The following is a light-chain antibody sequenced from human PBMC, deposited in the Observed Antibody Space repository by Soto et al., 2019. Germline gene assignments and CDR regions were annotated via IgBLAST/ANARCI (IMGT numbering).Light chain of an antibody. J-gene: IGKJ2*01. Sequence: EIVMTQSPATLSVSPGERATLSCRASQSLSSNLAWYQQKPGQAPRLLIYAASTRATGIPARFSGSGSGTEFTLTISSLQSEDFAVYYCQQYNNWPLYTFGQGTKLEIK. V-gene: IGKV3-15*01. CDR1: QSLSSN. CDR2: AAS. CDR3: QQYNNWPLYT.